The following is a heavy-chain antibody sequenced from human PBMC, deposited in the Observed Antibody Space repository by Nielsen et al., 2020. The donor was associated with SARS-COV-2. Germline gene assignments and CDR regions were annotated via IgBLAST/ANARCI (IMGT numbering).Heavy chain of an antibody. J-gene: IGHJ4*02. D-gene: IGHD5-18*01. CDR1: GGSITSSSYY. V-gene: IGHV4-39*07. CDR2: IFYNGGT. Sequence: SETLSLTCTVSGGSITSSSYYWGWIRQPPGKGLEWIGTIFYNGGTYYNPSLESRLTLSVDTSMNQFSLKLTSVTAADTAIYYCARSTYSYGYTGEYFFDYWGQGTLVTVSS. CDR3: ARSTYSYGYTGEYFFDY.